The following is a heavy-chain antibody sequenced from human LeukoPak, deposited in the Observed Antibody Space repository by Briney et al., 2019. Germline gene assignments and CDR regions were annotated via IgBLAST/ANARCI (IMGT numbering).Heavy chain of an antibody. CDR1: GFTFSDSY. Sequence: GGSLRPSCSASGFTFSDSYMTWVRQAPGKGVEWVAYISGSGHDINYSESAKGRFTISRDNAKNSLYLQMSSLRVEDTAVYYCTRDPRPLDSWGQGTLVTVSS. V-gene: IGHV3-11*04. J-gene: IGHJ4*02. CDR2: ISGSGHDI. D-gene: IGHD6-6*01. CDR3: TRDPRPLDS.